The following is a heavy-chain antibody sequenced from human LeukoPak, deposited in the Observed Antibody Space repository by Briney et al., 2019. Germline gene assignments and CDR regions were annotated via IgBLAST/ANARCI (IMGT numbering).Heavy chain of an antibody. CDR1: GFTFSNYN. Sequence: GGSLRLSCAASGFTFSNYNMNWVRQAPGKGLEWVSCISSSSSYIYYADSVKGRFTISRDNAKNSLYLRMNSLRAEDTAVYYCARGPGRGFGVVTHFDYWGQGTLVTVSS. CDR2: ISSSSSYI. CDR3: ARGPGRGFGVVTHFDY. D-gene: IGHD3-3*01. J-gene: IGHJ4*02. V-gene: IGHV3-21*01.